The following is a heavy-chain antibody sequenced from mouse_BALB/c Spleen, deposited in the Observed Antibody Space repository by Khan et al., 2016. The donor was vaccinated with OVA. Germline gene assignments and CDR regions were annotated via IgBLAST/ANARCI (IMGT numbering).Heavy chain of an antibody. CDR2: INSDGGYT. J-gene: IGHJ3*01. V-gene: IGHV5-6*01. D-gene: IGHD4-1*01. Sequence: EVHLVESGGDLVKPGGSLRLSCAASGFTFSAYGMAWVRQAPDKRLEWVATINSDGGYTYYPDTVKGRFTISRNNAEHTLSLQMSSLKSEDTAIYYCASHLTGAFAYWGQGTLVTVSA. CDR3: ASHLTGAFAY. CDR1: GFTFSAYG.